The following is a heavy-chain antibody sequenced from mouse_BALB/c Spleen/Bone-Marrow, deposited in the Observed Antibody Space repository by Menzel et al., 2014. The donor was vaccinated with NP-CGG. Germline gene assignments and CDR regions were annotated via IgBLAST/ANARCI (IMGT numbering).Heavy chain of an antibody. J-gene: IGHJ2*01. CDR3: ARKDYDSFFDY. Sequence: VQLKDSGPELVKPGASVKISCKASGYTFTDYNMHWVKQSHGKSLEWIGYIYPYNGSTGYNQKFKTKATLTVDNSSSTAYMELRSLTSEDSAVYYCARKDYDSFFDYWGQGTTLTVSS. D-gene: IGHD2-4*01. CDR2: IYPYNGST. CDR1: GYTFTDYN. V-gene: IGHV1S29*02.